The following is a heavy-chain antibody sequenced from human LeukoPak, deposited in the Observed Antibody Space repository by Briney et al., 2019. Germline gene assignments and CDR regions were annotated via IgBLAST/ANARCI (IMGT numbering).Heavy chain of an antibody. CDR1: GYTFTGYY. D-gene: IGHD6-19*01. CDR3: ARTVAGNCKSCYYYMDV. J-gene: IGHJ6*03. V-gene: IGHV1-2*02. Sequence: ASVKVSCKASGYTFTGYYMHWVRQAPGQGLEWMGWINPNSGGTNYAQKFQGRVTMTTDTSTSTAYMELRSLRSDDTAVYYCARTVAGNCKSCYYYMDVWGKGTTVTVSS. CDR2: INPNSGGT.